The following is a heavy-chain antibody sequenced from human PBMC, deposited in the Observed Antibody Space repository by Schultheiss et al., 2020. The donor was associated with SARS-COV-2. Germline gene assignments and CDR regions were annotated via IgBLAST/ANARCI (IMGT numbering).Heavy chain of an antibody. J-gene: IGHJ4*02. CDR3: ARGSHGDSHDY. V-gene: IGHV1-18*01. Sequence: ASVKVSCKASGYTFTSYAMHWVRQGPGQGLEWMGWISAYNGNTNYAQNLQGRVTMTTDTSTSTAYMELRSLSSDDTAVYYCARGSHGDSHDYWGQGTLVTVSS. CDR1: GYTFTSYA. D-gene: IGHD4-17*01. CDR2: ISAYNGNT.